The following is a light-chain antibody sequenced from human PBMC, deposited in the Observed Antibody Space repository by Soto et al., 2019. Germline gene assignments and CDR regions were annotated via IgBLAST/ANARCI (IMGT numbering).Light chain of an antibody. J-gene: IGKJ1*01. Sequence: EIVLTQSPGTLSLSPGERATLSCRASQSVSSTYLAWYQQKPGQAPRLLMYGASSRATGIPDRFSGSGSGTDFILAISRLEPEDFAVYYCQQYGSSPWTFGQGTKVDIK. CDR2: GAS. CDR1: QSVSSTY. V-gene: IGKV3-20*01. CDR3: QQYGSSPWT.